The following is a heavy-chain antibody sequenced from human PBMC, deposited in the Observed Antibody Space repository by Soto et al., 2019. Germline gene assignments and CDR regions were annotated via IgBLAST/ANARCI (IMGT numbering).Heavy chain of an antibody. CDR3: AKDRGGSGWSFDY. CDR1: GFTFGNYA. Sequence: GGSLRLSCAASGFTFGNYAMSWVRQAPGKGLEWVSAIAASGATTYYADSVKGRLTVSGDNSKNTLYLQMNSLRAEDTAVYYCAKDRGGSGWSFDYWGQGTLVTVYS. V-gene: IGHV3-23*01. CDR2: IAASGATT. J-gene: IGHJ4*02. D-gene: IGHD6-19*01.